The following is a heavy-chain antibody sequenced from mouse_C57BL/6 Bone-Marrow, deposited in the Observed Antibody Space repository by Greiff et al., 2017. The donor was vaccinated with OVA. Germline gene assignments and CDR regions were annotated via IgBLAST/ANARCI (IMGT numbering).Heavy chain of an antibody. J-gene: IGHJ2*01. V-gene: IGHV1-15*01. CDR2: IDPETGGT. Sequence: QVQLQQSGAELVRPGASVTLSCKASGYTFTDYEMHWVKQTPVHGLEWIGAIDPETGGTAYNQKFTGKAILTADKSSSTAYMELRSLTSEDSAVYYCTTFDYWGQGTTLTVSS. CDR3: TTFDY. CDR1: GYTFTDYE.